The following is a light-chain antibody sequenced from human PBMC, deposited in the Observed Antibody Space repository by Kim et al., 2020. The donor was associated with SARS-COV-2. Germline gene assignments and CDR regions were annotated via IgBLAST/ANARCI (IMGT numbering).Light chain of an antibody. V-gene: IGKV1-5*03. J-gene: IGKJ1*01. CDR1: QNSNSW. CDR2: KAS. CDR3: QQYNNRWT. Sequence: SSSVGDKITIACRASQNSNSWLACYQQTPGKAPKLLILKASTLEGGVPSRFSGSGSGTEFTLTITSLQPDYAATYFCQQYNNRWTFGQGTKVDIK.